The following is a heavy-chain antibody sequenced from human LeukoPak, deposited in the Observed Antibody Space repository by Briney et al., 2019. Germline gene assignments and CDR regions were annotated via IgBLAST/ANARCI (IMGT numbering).Heavy chain of an antibody. CDR2: IYYSGST. CDR3: AHGSGSYYNPFDY. J-gene: IGHJ4*02. V-gene: IGHV4-39*01. D-gene: IGHD3-10*01. CDR1: GGSISSSSYY. Sequence: NPSETLSLTCTVSGGSISSSSYYRGWIRQPPGKGLEWIGSIYYSGSTYYNPSLKSRVTISVDTSKNQFSLKLSSVTAADTAVYYCAHGSGSYYNPFDYWGQGTLVTVSS.